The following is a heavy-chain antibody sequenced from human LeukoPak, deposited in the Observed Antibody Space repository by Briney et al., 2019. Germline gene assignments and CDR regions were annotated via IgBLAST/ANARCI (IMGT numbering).Heavy chain of an antibody. CDR2: IYYSGST. Sequence: SGTLSLTCTVSGGSISSSSYYWGWIRQPPGKGLEWIGSIYYSGSTYYNPSLKSRVTISVDTSKNQFSLKLSSVTAADTAVYYCARLFPLWFGELLSTEYFQHWGQGTLVTVSS. CDR3: ARLFPLWFGELLSTEYFQH. J-gene: IGHJ1*01. V-gene: IGHV4-39*01. D-gene: IGHD3-10*01. CDR1: GGSISSSSYY.